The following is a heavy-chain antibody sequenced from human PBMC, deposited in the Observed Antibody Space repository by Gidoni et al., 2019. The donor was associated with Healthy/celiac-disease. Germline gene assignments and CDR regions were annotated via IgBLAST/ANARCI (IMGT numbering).Heavy chain of an antibody. CDR3: TRPLDGYNEVDAFDI. CDR1: GLSVSGSA. V-gene: IGHV3-73*02. Sequence: EVPLAESGGVLVQPGGSLKLSCAASGLSVSGSAMHWVSQASGNGLVWVGRIRSKANSYATAYAASVKGRFTISRDDSKNTAYLQMNSLKTEDTAVYYCTRPLDGYNEVDAFDIWGQGTMVTVSS. D-gene: IGHD5-12*01. CDR2: IRSKANSYAT. J-gene: IGHJ3*02.